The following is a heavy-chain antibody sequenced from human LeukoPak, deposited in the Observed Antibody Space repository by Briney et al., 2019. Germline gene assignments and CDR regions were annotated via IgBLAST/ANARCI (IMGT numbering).Heavy chain of an antibody. D-gene: IGHD6-19*01. J-gene: IGHJ4*02. CDR2: IYYSGST. CDR1: GGSISSYY. CDR3: ATDSRLGSGLLDFDY. V-gene: IGHV4-59*01. Sequence: SETLSLTCTVSGGSISSYYWSWIRQPPGKGLEWIGYIYYSGSTNYNPSLKSRVTISVDTSKNQFSLKLSSVTAEDTAVYYCATDSRLGSGLLDFDYWGQGTLVTVSS.